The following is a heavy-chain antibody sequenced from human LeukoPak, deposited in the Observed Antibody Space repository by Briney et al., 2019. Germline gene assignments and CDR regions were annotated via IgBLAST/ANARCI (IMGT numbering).Heavy chain of an antibody. V-gene: IGHV3-66*02. CDR2: TYSGDNA. J-gene: IGHJ4*02. CDR1: GFTVSNNY. D-gene: IGHD3-16*01. CDR3: AGRRVLDASFDY. Sequence: PGGSLRLSCAASGFTVSNNYMSWVRQAPGKGLEWASVTYSGDNAYYVESVKGRFTISRDNSKNTLFLQMNRLRAEDTAVYYCAGRRVLDASFDYWGQGTLVTVSS.